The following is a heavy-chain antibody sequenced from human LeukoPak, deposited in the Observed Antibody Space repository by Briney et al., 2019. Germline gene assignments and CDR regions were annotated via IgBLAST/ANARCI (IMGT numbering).Heavy chain of an antibody. CDR1: GFSFSTYG. J-gene: IGHJ6*03. Sequence: GGSLRLSCVASGFSFSTYGMHWVRQSPGKGLEWVAFTRYDGTYKYYADSVEGRFTISRDNSKSTLYLQMNSLRGEDTAFYYCAKDTSLWTTYYYMDVWGKGTTVTVSS. CDR3: AKDTSLWTTYYYMDV. V-gene: IGHV3-30*02. D-gene: IGHD3/OR15-3a*01. CDR2: TRYDGTYK.